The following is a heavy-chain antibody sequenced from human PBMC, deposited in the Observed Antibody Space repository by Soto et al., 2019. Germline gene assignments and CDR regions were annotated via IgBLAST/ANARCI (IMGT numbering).Heavy chain of an antibody. J-gene: IGHJ4*02. CDR2: ISYDGSNK. Sequence: GGSLRLSCAASGFTFSSYGMHWVRQAPGKGLEWVAVISYDGSNKYYADSVKGRFTISRDNSKNTLYLQMNSLRAEDTAVYYCAKGKRVGYSSGPPDYWGQGNLVTVSS. D-gene: IGHD5-18*01. CDR1: GFTFSSYG. V-gene: IGHV3-30*18. CDR3: AKGKRVGYSSGPPDY.